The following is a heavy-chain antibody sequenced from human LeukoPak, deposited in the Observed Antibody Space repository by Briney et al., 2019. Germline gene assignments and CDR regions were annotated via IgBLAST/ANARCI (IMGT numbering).Heavy chain of an antibody. Sequence: PGGSQRLSCAASGFTFSSYEMSWVRQAPGKGLEWVANIKQDGSEKYYVDSVKGRFTISRDNAKNSLYLQMNSLRAEDTAVYYCAKGLRWFGDFYFNFFDYWGQGILVTVSS. D-gene: IGHD3-10*01. CDR3: AKGLRWFGDFYFNFFDY. CDR2: IKQDGSEK. V-gene: IGHV3-7*01. CDR1: GFTFSSYE. J-gene: IGHJ4*02.